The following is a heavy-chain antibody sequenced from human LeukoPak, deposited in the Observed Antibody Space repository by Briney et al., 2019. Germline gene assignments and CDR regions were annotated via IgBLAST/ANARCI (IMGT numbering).Heavy chain of an antibody. CDR3: ARDHLGYGSGSPFDY. D-gene: IGHD3-10*01. J-gene: IGHJ4*02. CDR2: IIPIFATA. V-gene: IGHV1-69*13. Sequence: SVKVSCKASGGTFSSYAISWVRQAPEQGLEWMGGIIPIFATANYAEKFQGRVTITAGESTSTAYMELSSLRSEDTAVYYCARDHLGYGSGSPFDYWGQGTLVTVSS. CDR1: GGTFSSYA.